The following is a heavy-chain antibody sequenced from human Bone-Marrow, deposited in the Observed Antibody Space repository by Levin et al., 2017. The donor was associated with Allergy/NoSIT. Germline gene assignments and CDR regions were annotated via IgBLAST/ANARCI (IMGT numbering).Heavy chain of an antibody. CDR3: ARYMAVAGGERHYMDV. Sequence: SETLSLTCTVSGASINGYYWAWIRQPPGKALEWIGWIHYTGTTSYSPSLSSRLTISLDTSKNQISVELRSVTAADSAVYFCARYMAVAGGERHYMDVWGKGTTVTVSS. CDR2: IHYTGTT. J-gene: IGHJ6*03. CDR1: GASINGYY. D-gene: IGHD6-19*01. V-gene: IGHV4-59*01.